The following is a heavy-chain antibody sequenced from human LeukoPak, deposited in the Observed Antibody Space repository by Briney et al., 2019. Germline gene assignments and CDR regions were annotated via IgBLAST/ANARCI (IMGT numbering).Heavy chain of an antibody. V-gene: IGHV4-34*01. Sequence: SETLSLTCAVYGGSFSGYYWSWIRQPPGKGLEWIGEINHSGSTNYNPSLKSRVTISVDTSKNQFSLKLSSVTAADTAVYYCARSGYDFWSGYYTGLGPFDYWGQGTLVTASS. CDR1: GGSFSGYY. D-gene: IGHD3-3*01. CDR3: ARSGYDFWSGYYTGLGPFDY. CDR2: INHSGST. J-gene: IGHJ4*02.